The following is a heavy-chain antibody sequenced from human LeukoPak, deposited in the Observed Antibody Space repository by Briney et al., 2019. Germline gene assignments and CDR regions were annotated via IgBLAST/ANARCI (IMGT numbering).Heavy chain of an antibody. CDR2: MNPNSGNT. D-gene: IGHD2-2*01. V-gene: IGHV1-8*01. J-gene: IGHJ6*03. Sequence: ASVKVSCKASGYTFTSYDINWVRQAPGQGLEWMGWMNPNSGNTGYAQKFQGRVTMTRNTSISTAYMELSRLRSEDTAVYYCARTESVDCSSTSCSYYYYYYMDVWGKGTTVTVSS. CDR3: ARTESVDCSSTSCSYYYYYYMDV. CDR1: GYTFTSYD.